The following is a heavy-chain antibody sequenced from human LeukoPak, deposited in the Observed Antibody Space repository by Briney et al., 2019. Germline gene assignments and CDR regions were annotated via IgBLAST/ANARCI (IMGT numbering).Heavy chain of an antibody. CDR1: GFTFSNYW. CDR2: IKQDGSEK. V-gene: IGHV3-7*01. Sequence: PGGSLRLSCAASGFTFSNYWMSWVRQAPGKGLEWVANIKQDGSEKYYVDSVKGRFTISRDNAKNTLYLQMNNLRAEDTAVYYRARPDCSSTSCYANFDYWGQGTLVTVSS. CDR3: ARPDCSSTSCYANFDY. J-gene: IGHJ4*02. D-gene: IGHD2-2*01.